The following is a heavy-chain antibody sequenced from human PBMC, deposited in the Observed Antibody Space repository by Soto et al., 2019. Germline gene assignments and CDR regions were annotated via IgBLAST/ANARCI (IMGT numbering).Heavy chain of an antibody. CDR2: INPSGGST. Sequence: GASVKVSCKASGYTFTSYYMHWVRQAPGQGLEWMGIINPSGGSTSYAQKYQGRVTMTRDTSTSTVYMELSSMRSEDTAVYYCARDLAFGYSSSWYPNYWGQGTLVTVS. V-gene: IGHV1-46*01. D-gene: IGHD6-13*01. CDR3: ARDLAFGYSSSWYPNY. J-gene: IGHJ4*02. CDR1: GYTFTSYY.